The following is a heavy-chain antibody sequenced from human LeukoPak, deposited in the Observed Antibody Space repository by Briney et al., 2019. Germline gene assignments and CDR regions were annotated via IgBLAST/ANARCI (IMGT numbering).Heavy chain of an antibody. J-gene: IGHJ4*02. CDR2: ISYDGSNK. CDR3: ARATLSGSYYPRFDY. D-gene: IGHD1-26*01. V-gene: IGHV3-30*04. Sequence: GGSLRLSCAASGFTFSSYAMHWVRQAPGKGLEWVAVISYDGSNKYYADSVKGRFTISRDNSKNTLYLQMNSLRAEDTAVYYCARATLSGSYYPRFDYWGQGTLVTVSS. CDR1: GFTFSSYA.